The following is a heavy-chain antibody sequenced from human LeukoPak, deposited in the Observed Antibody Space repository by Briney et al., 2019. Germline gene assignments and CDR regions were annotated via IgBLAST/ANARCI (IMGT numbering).Heavy chain of an antibody. CDR2: ISSSSSYT. J-gene: IGHJ4*02. V-gene: IGHV3-11*06. CDR3: ARGYYPILYYFDY. Sequence: GGSLRLSCAASGFTLSDYYMSWIRQAPGKGLEWVSYISSSSSYTNYADSVKGRFTISRDNAKNSLYLQMNSLRAEDTAVYYCARGYYPILYYFDYWGQGTLVTVSS. CDR1: GFTLSDYY. D-gene: IGHD3-10*01.